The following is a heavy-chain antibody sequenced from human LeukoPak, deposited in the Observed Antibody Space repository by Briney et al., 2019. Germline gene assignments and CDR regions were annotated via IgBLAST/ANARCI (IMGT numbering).Heavy chain of an antibody. CDR3: ARDRGRGYCSSTSCYTPPNWFDP. J-gene: IGHJ5*02. Sequence: PSETLSLTCTVSGGSISSGSYYWSWIRQPAGKGLEWIGRIYTSGSTNYNPSLKSRVTISVDTSKNQFSLKLSSVTAADTAVYYCARDRGRGYCSSTSCYTPPNWFDPWGQGTLVTVSS. CDR1: GGSISSGSYY. V-gene: IGHV4-61*02. CDR2: IYTSGST. D-gene: IGHD2-2*02.